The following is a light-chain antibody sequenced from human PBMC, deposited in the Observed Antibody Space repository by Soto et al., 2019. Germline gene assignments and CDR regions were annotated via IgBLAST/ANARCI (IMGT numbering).Light chain of an antibody. Sequence: EIVLTQSPATLSLSPGDRVTLSCRASQTVGRYLSWYQHSPGQGPRLLVYDASNRATGIPARFSGSGSETDFILTISRLEPEDFAVYYCQQYGSSPLTFGGGTKVEIK. CDR3: QQYGSSPLT. CDR2: DAS. J-gene: IGKJ4*01. CDR1: QTVGRY. V-gene: IGKV3-11*01.